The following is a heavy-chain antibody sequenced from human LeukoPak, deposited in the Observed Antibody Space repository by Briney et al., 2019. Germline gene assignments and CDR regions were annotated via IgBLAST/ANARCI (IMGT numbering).Heavy chain of an antibody. V-gene: IGHV4-39*07. CDR1: GFTFSTYS. D-gene: IGHD3-10*01. CDR3: TFNLGSGSFGFDI. J-gene: IGHJ3*02. CDR2: IFYSGST. Sequence: PGGSLRLSCAASGFTFSTYSMSWVRQAPGKGLEWIGSIFYSGSTYYNPSLKSRVTVSLDTSKNQFSLKLSSVTAADTAVYYCTFNLGSGSFGFDIWGQGTMVTVSS.